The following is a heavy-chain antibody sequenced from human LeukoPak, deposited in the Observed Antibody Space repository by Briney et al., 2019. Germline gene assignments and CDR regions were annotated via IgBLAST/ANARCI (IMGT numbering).Heavy chain of an antibody. CDR3: AKFSGSWEN. CDR2: ISYDGSNK. J-gene: IGHJ4*02. Sequence: GGSLRLSCAASGFTFSSYGMHWVRQAPGKGLEWVAVISYDGSNKYYADSVKGRFTISRDNSKNTLYLQMNSLRAEDTAVYYCAKFSGSWENWGQGTLVTVSS. V-gene: IGHV3-30*18. D-gene: IGHD6-13*01. CDR1: GFTFSSYG.